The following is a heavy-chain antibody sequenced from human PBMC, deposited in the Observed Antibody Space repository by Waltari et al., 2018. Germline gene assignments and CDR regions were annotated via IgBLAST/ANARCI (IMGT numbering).Heavy chain of an antibody. CDR3: ARAFGITMVQGAFDY. CDR2: IIPILGIA. Sequence: QVQLVQSGAEVKKPGSSVKVSCKASGGTFSSYAISWVRQAPGQGLEWMGGIIPILGIANYAQKFQRRVTITADESTSTAYMELSSLRSEDTAVYYCARAFGITMVQGAFDYWGQGTLVTVSS. V-gene: IGHV1-69*04. CDR1: GGTFSSYA. J-gene: IGHJ4*02. D-gene: IGHD3-10*01.